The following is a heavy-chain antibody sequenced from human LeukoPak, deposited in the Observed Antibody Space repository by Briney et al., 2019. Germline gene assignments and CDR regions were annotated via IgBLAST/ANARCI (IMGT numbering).Heavy chain of an antibody. CDR2: IYYSGST. CDR3: ARSGPQPRSHFDY. Sequence: SETLSLTCTVSGGSISSHYWSWIQQPPGKGLEWIGYIYYSGSTNYNPSLKSRVTISVDTSKNQFSLKLSSVTAADTAVYYCARSGPQPRSHFDYWGQGTLVTVSS. J-gene: IGHJ4*02. V-gene: IGHV4-59*11. CDR1: GGSISSHY. D-gene: IGHD2-15*01.